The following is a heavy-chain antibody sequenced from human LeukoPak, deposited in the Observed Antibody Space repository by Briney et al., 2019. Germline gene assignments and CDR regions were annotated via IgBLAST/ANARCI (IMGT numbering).Heavy chain of an antibody. CDR1: GFTFSSYG. CDR2: IWYDGTNK. J-gene: IGHJ4*02. V-gene: IGHV3-33*01. Sequence: GGSLRLSCVASGFTFSSYGMHWVRQAPGKGLEWVAVIWYDGTNKYYADSVKGRFTISRDSSRNTLYLQMNSLRAEDTAVYYCARAAYDNNGYLTLWGQGTLVTVSS. CDR3: ARAAYDNNGYLTL. D-gene: IGHD3-22*01.